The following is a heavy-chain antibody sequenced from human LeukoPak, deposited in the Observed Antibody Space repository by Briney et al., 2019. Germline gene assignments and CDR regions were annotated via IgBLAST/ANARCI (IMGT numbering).Heavy chain of an antibody. Sequence: SETLSLTCTVSGGSMSSGDYYWSWIRQPPGKGLEWIGYIYYSGSTYYNPSLKSRVTISVDTSKNQFSLKLSSVTAADTAVYYCARTYYYDSSGCDYWGQGTLVTVSS. CDR2: IYYSGST. J-gene: IGHJ4*02. V-gene: IGHV4-30-4*01. CDR3: ARTYYYDSSGCDY. CDR1: GGSMSSGDYY. D-gene: IGHD3-22*01.